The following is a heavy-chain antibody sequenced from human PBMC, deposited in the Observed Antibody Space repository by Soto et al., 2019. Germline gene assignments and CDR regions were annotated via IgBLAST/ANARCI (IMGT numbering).Heavy chain of an antibody. CDR2: IYHSGST. CDR1: GGSISSGGYS. J-gene: IGHJ5*02. Sequence: SETLSLTCAVSGGSISSGGYSWSWIRQPPGKGLEWIGYIYHSGSTYYNPSLKSRVTISVDRSKNQFSLKLSSVTAADTAVYYCARDSLNLDPWGQGTLVTVSS. CDR3: ARDSLNLDP. V-gene: IGHV4-30-2*01.